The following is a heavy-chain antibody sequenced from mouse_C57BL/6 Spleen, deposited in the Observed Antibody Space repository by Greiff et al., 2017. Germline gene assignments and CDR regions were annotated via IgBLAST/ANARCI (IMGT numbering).Heavy chain of an antibody. D-gene: IGHD1-1*01. CDR3: ATSPLYYYGSSPYAMDY. J-gene: IGHJ4*01. CDR2: ISSGSSTI. Sequence: EVKVVESGGGLVKPGGSLKLSCAASGFTFSDYGMHWVRQAPEKGLEWVAYISSGSSTIYYADTVKGRFTISRDNAKNTLFLQMTSLRSEDTAMYYCATSPLYYYGSSPYAMDYWGQGTSVTVSS. CDR1: GFTFSDYG. V-gene: IGHV5-17*01.